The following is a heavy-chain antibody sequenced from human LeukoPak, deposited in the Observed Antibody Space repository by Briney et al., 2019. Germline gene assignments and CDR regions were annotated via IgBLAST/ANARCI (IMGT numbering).Heavy chain of an antibody. D-gene: IGHD6-19*01. CDR3: ARSSYDSSGWYLEFDY. CDR2: IYHSGST. V-gene: IGHV4-30-2*01. CDR1: GGSISSGGHS. Sequence: SETLSLTCAVSGGSISSGGHSWSWIRQPPGKGLEWIGYIYHSGSTYYNPSLKSRVTISVDRSKNQFSLKLSSVTAADTAVYYCARSSYDSSGWYLEFDYWGQGTLVTVSS. J-gene: IGHJ4*02.